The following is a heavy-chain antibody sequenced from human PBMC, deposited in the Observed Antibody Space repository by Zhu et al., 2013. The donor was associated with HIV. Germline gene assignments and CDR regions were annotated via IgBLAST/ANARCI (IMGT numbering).Heavy chain of an antibody. D-gene: IGHD2-15*01. CDR2: INPNSGDI. CDR3: ARGEVVVAATLDHLDN. J-gene: IGHJ4*02. CDR1: GYTYTDYH. Sequence: QVQLVQSGAEVKKPGASVKVSCKASGYTYTDYHMNWVRQAPGQGFEWMGWINPNSGDIKYAQKFQGRVTMTSDTSISTTYMELSSLRSDDTAVYYCARGEVVVAATLDHLDNWGQGTLVTVSS. V-gene: IGHV1-2*02.